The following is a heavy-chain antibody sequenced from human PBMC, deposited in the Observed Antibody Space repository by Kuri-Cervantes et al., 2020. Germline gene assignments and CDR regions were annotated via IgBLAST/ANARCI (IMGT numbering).Heavy chain of an antibody. CDR1: GDSFNKHW. Sequence: GGSLRLSCKGSGDSFNKHWIAWVRQMPGKGLEWMGIIYPGDSDTRYSPSFQGQVTISADKSISTAYLQWSSLKASDTAMYYCARSMVATPLADVWGKGTTVTVSS. D-gene: IGHD5-12*01. V-gene: IGHV5-51*01. J-gene: IGHJ6*04. CDR3: ARSMVATPLADV. CDR2: IYPGDSDT.